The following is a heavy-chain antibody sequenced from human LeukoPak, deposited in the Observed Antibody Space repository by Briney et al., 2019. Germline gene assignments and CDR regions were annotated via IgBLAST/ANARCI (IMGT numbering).Heavy chain of an antibody. CDR2: IKQDGSEK. V-gene: IGHV3-7*01. CDR1: GFTFSSYW. CDR3: ARDKVVGATYFDY. D-gene: IGHD1-26*01. Sequence: QPGRSLRLSCAVSGFTFSSYWMSWVRQAPGKGLEWVANIKQDGSEKYYVDSVKGRFTISRDNAKNSLYLQMNSLRAEDTAVYYCARDKVVGATYFDYWGQGTLVTVSS. J-gene: IGHJ4*02.